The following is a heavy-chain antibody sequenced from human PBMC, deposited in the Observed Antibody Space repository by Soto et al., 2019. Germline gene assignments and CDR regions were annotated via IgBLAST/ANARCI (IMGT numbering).Heavy chain of an antibody. CDR1: GYSFTSYW. CDR3: ARIRDWNYYYYGMDV. J-gene: IGHJ6*02. D-gene: IGHD1-1*01. V-gene: IGHV5-51*01. CDR2: IYPGDSDT. Sequence: GESLKISCRGSGYSFTSYWIGWVRQMPGKGLEWMGIIYPGDSDTRYSPSFQGQVTISADKSISTAYLQWSSLKASDTAMYYCARIRDWNYYYYGMDVWGQGTTVTVSS.